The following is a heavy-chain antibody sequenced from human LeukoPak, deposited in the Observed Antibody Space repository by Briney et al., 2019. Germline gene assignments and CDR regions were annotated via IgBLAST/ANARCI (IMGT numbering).Heavy chain of an antibody. CDR2: ISSSSSYI. Sequence: GGSLRLPCAASGFASSSYSMNWVRQAPGRGLEWVSSISSSSSYIYYADSVKGRFTISRDNAKNSLYLQMNSLRAEDTAVYYCARDRVAAAGDAFDIWGQGTMVTVSS. CDR1: GFASSSYS. V-gene: IGHV3-21*01. D-gene: IGHD6-13*01. J-gene: IGHJ3*02. CDR3: ARDRVAAAGDAFDI.